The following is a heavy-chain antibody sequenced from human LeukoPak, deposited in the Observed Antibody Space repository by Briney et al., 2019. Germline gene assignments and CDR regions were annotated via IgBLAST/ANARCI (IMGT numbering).Heavy chain of an antibody. CDR3: ARGDSSWDYFDY. D-gene: IGHD6-13*01. CDR2: ISYDGSNK. CDR1: GFTFSNYA. V-gene: IGHV3-30-3*01. Sequence: GGPLRLSCAASGFTFSNYAMHWVRQAPGKGLEGMAVISYDGSNKYYADSVKGRFTISRDNSKNTLYLQMNSLRTEDTAVYYCARGDSSWDYFDYWGQGTLVTVSS. J-gene: IGHJ4*01.